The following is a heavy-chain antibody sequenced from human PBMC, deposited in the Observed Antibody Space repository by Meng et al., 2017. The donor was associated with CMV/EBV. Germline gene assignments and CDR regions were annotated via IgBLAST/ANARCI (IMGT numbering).Heavy chain of an antibody. CDR1: GFTVSSHY. J-gene: IGHJ5*02. CDR2: IYSGGST. D-gene: IGHD1-7*01. V-gene: IGHV3-53*01. CDR3: ARGAKELAQNWNYWFDP. Sequence: GESLKISCAASGFTVSSHYMSWVRQAPGKGLEWVSVIYSGGSTYYADSVKGRFTISRDNSKNTLYLQMNSLRAEDTAVYYCARGAKELAQNWNYWFDPWGQGTLVTVSS.